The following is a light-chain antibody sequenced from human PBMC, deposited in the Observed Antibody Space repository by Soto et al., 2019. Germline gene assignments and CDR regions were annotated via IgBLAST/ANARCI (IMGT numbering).Light chain of an antibody. CDR1: QRVSNN. Sequence: EIVMTQSPATLAVSPGERATLFCRASQRVSNNLAWYQQKPGQAPRLLIFAASTRATGIPARISGSGSGTEFTLTISSLQSEDFAVYYCQQYNKWRTFRQGTKLEIK. CDR2: AAS. V-gene: IGKV3-15*01. J-gene: IGKJ2*02. CDR3: QQYNKWRT.